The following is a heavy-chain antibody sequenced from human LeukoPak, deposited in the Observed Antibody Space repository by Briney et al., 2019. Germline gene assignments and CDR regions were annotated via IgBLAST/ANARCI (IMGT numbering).Heavy chain of an antibody. V-gene: IGHV1-18*01. CDR3: ARDVPIVVVPAAMAYYYYYYMDV. D-gene: IGHD2-2*01. CDR1: LYTFTSYG. J-gene: IGHJ6*03. Sequence: GASVKVPCKASLYTFTSYGISWVRQAPGQGLEWMGWISASNGNTIYAQKLQGRVTMPTDTSTSTSYMELRSLRSDDTAVYYCARDVPIVVVPAAMAYYYYYYMDVWGKGTTVTVSS. CDR2: ISASNGNT.